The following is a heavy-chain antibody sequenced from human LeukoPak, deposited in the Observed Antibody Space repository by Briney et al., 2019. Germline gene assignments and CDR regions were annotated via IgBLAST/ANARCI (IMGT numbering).Heavy chain of an antibody. D-gene: IGHD6-13*01. V-gene: IGHV1-46*01. J-gene: IGHJ4*02. CDR3: ARIGGSQIAAEVD. CDR1: GYTFTGYY. Sequence: GASVKVSCKASGYTFTGYYMHWVRQAPGQGLEWMGIINPSGGSTSYAQKFQGRVTMTRDTSTSTVYMELSSLRSEDTAVYYCARIGGSQIAAEVDWGQGTLVTVSS. CDR2: INPSGGST.